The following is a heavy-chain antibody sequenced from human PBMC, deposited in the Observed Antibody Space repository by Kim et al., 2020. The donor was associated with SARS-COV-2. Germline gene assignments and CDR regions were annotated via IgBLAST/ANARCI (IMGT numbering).Heavy chain of an antibody. J-gene: IGHJ4*02. CDR3: ARDLSGYSEFDY. D-gene: IGHD5-18*01. Sequence: YYHPSLKSRVTISVDTSKNQFSLKLSSVTAADTAVYYCARDLSGYSEFDYWGQGTLVTVSS. V-gene: IGHV4-31*02.